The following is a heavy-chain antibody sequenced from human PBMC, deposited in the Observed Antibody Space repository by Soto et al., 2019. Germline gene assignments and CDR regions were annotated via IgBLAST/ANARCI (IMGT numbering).Heavy chain of an antibody. CDR3: ARLLDGLHFDY. Sequence: QLQLQESGPGLVKPSETLSLTCTVSGGSISSSSYYWGGIRQPPGKGLEWIGSIYNSGSTYYNPSLKSRVTIYIDPSKNQFSLKLSSLTAADTAVYYCARLLDGLHFDYWGQGTLVTVSS. J-gene: IGHJ4*02. V-gene: IGHV4-39*01. D-gene: IGHD3-9*01. CDR2: IYNSGST. CDR1: GGSISSSSYY.